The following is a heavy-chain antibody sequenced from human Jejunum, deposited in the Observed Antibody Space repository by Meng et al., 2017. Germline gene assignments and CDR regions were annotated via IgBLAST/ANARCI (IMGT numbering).Heavy chain of an antibody. D-gene: IGHD4-17*01. Sequence: TLRESGPTLVKPTQTLTLPCTFSGFSLNTRGVGVGWIRQAPGKAMEWLAVIYWDDAKNYSPSLETRLTITKDTSRNQVVLTMTNVDPVDTATYYCAHKSYGDYPLVAWGQGTLVTVSS. J-gene: IGHJ5*02. CDR3: AHKSYGDYPLVA. V-gene: IGHV2-5*02. CDR1: GFSLNTRGVG. CDR2: IYWDDAK.